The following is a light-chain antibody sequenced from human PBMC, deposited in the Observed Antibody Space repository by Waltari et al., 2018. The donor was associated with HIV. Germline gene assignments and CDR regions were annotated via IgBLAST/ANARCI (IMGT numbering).Light chain of an antibody. Sequence: QSALTQPASVSGSPGQSITISCSGTSSDISTYDFVSWYQKHPAKAKLLIYDVTARPSGVSRRFSGSKSGSTASLTISSIQADDEADYYCSSYTTSNTVVFGPGTKLSVL. V-gene: IGLV2-14*03. CDR1: SSDISTYDF. J-gene: IGLJ2*01. CDR2: DVT. CDR3: SSYTTSNTVV.